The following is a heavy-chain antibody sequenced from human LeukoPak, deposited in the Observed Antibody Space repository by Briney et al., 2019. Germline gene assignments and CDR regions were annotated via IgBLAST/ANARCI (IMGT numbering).Heavy chain of an antibody. CDR2: ISEDGSNK. Sequence: PGGSLRLSCAASGLTFRNYWMSWIRQAPGKGLEWAAHISEDGSNKYYVDSVKGRFTISGDNAKNSLYLQMNSLRVEDTAVYYCVSWSGKYYVTSEIPANSWGQGTLVTVSS. D-gene: IGHD3-10*02. CDR3: VSWSGKYYVTSEIPANS. CDR1: GLTFRNYW. V-gene: IGHV3-7*01. J-gene: IGHJ4*02.